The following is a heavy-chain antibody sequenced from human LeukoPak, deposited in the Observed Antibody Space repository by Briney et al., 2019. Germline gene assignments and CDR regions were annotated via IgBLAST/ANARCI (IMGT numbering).Heavy chain of an antibody. D-gene: IGHD5-12*01. CDR3: ARDTSGLDY. V-gene: IGHV4-59*01. Sequence: SETLSLTCTVSGGSIGSYYWSWIRQPPGKGLEWIGYIYYSGSTNYNPSLKSRVTISVDTSKNQFSLKLSSVTAADTAVYYCARDTSGLDYWGQGTLVTVSS. CDR2: IYYSGST. J-gene: IGHJ4*02. CDR1: GGSIGSYY.